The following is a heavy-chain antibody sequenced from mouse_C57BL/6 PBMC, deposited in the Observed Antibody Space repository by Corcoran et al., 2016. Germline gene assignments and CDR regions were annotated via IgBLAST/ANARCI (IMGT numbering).Heavy chain of an antibody. D-gene: IGHD2-5*01. CDR3: ARKGYYSNYLAWFAY. V-gene: IGHV9-3*01. J-gene: IGHJ3*01. CDR2: INTYSGVP. Sequence: QNQLVQSGPELKKPGETVKISCKASGYTFTPYGMSWVKQAPGKGLKWMGWINTYSGVPTYADDFKGRFAFSLETSASTAYLQINNLKNEDTATYFCARKGYYSNYLAWFAYWGQGTLVTVSA. CDR1: GYTFTPYG.